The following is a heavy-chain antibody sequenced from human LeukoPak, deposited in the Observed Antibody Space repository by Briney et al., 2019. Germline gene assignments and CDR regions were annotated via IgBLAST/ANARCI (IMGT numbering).Heavy chain of an antibody. J-gene: IGHJ4*02. Sequence: GGSLRLSCAASGFTFSSNSMNWVRQAPGKGLEGVSSISSSSSYIYYADSVKGRFTISRDNAKNSLYLQMNSLRAEDTAVYYCARDMVRGVTPIDYWGQGTLVTVSS. D-gene: IGHD3-10*01. CDR3: ARDMVRGVTPIDY. CDR1: GFTFSSNS. CDR2: ISSSSSYI. V-gene: IGHV3-21*01.